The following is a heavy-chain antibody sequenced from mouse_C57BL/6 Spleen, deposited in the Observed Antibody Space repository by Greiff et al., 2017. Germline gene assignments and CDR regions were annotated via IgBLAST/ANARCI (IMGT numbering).Heavy chain of an antibody. V-gene: IGHV5-17*01. D-gene: IGHD1-1*01. J-gene: IGHJ1*03. CDR2: ISSGSSTI. Sequence: EVKVVESGGGLVKPGGSLKLSCAASGFTFSDYGMHWVRQAPEKGLEWVAYISSGSSTIYYADTVKGRFTISRDNAKNTLFLQMTSLRSEDTAMYYCARRATVVAGDWYFDVWGTGTTVTVSS. CDR1: GFTFSDYG. CDR3: ARRATVVAGDWYFDV.